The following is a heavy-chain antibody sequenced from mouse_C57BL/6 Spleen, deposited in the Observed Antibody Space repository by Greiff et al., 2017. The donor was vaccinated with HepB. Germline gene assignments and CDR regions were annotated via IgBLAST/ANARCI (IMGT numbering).Heavy chain of an antibody. CDR2: IYPGSGST. J-gene: IGHJ1*03. V-gene: IGHV1-55*01. Sequence: QVQLQQPGAELVKPGASVKMSCKASGYTFTSYWITWVKQRPGQGLEWIGDIYPGSGSTNYNEKFKSKATLTVDTSSSTAYMQLSSLTSEDSAVYYCARGITTVVATEYFDVWGTGTTVTVSS. CDR3: ARGITTVVATEYFDV. D-gene: IGHD1-1*01. CDR1: GYTFTSYW.